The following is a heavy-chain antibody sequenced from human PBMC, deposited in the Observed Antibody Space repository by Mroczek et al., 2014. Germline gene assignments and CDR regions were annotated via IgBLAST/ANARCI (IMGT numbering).Heavy chain of an antibody. V-gene: IGHV4-61*02. CDR2: IYTSGSA. CDR1: GGSISSGSYY. D-gene: IGHD3-3*01. CDR3: ARTRTGIFGVVWLDY. Sequence: QVQLQQWGPGLVKPSQTLSLTCTVSGGSISSGSYYWSWIRQPAGKGLEWIGRIYTSGSANYNPSLKSRVTMSVDTSKNQFSLKLSSVTAADTAVYYCARTRTGIFGVVWLDYWGQGTLVTVSS. J-gene: IGHJ4*02.